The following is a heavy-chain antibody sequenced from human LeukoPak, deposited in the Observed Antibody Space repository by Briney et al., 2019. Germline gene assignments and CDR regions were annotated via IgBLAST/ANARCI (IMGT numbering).Heavy chain of an antibody. CDR3: ARGAFDI. CDR2: INHSGST. Sequence: PGGSLRLSCAASGFTFTRYWMSWVRQPPGKGLEWIGEINHSGSTNYNPSLRSRVTISVDTSKNQFSLELSSVTAADTAVYYCARGAFDIWGQGTMVTVSS. V-gene: IGHV4-34*01. CDR1: GFTFTRYW. J-gene: IGHJ3*02.